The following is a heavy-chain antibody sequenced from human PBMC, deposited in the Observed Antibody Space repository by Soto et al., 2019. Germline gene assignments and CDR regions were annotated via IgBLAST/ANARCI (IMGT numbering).Heavy chain of an antibody. CDR1: GGTFNTYA. J-gene: IGHJ4*02. V-gene: IGHV1-69*19. Sequence: QVQLVQSGAEMKKPGSSVKVSCQSSGGTFNTYAMNWVRQAPGQGPEWMGDISPMFGAANYAPKFQGRVPITADESTGTSYMQLSSLTSEDTALYFCAREVQVHTPAFVYWGQGTRVTVSS. CDR2: ISPMFGAA. D-gene: IGHD3-10*01. CDR3: AREVQVHTPAFVY.